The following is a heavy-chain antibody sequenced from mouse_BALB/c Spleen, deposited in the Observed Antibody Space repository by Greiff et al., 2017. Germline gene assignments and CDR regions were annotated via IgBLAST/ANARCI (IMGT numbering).Heavy chain of an antibody. V-gene: IGHV3-2*02. Sequence: EVKLMESGPGLVKPSQSLSLTCTVTGYSITSDYAWNWIRQFPGNKLEWMGYISYSGSTSYNPSLKSRISITRDTSKNQFFLQLNSVTTEDTATYYCARDGGWLPRFAYWGQGTLVTVSA. D-gene: IGHD2-3*01. CDR3: ARDGGWLPRFAY. CDR1: GYSITSDYA. J-gene: IGHJ3*01. CDR2: ISYSGST.